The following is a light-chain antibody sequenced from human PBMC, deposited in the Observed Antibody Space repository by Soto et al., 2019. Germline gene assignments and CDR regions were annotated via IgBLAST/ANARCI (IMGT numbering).Light chain of an antibody. CDR3: QQYNSFSFT. CDR2: KAS. Sequence: DIQMTQSPSTLSASVGDRVTITCRASQSISSWLAWYQQKPGKAPKLLISKASNLESGVPSRFSGSGSGTEFTLTISSLQPDDFVTYYCQQYNSFSFTFGPGTKVDI. V-gene: IGKV1-5*03. CDR1: QSISSW. J-gene: IGKJ3*01.